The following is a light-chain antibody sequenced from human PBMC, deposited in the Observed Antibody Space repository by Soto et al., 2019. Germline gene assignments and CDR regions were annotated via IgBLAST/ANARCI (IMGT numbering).Light chain of an antibody. CDR2: DAS. Sequence: DIQMTQSPSPLSASVGDRVTITCRASQSITSWLAWYQQKPGKAPKLLIFDASTLESGVPSRFSGGGSGTEFTLTISSLQPDDFATYYCQQYNSYSRTFGQGTKVDI. V-gene: IGKV1-5*01. CDR1: QSITSW. CDR3: QQYNSYSRT. J-gene: IGKJ1*01.